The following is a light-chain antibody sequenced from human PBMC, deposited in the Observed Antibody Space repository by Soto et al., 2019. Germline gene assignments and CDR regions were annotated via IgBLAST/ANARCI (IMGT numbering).Light chain of an antibody. Sequence: DIQMTQSPSTLSASVGDRVTITCRASQSISSWLAWYHQKPGKAPKLLIYKASSLESGVPSRFSGSGSGAEITLTISSLQPDDFASYYCEQYNSYSYTFGQGTKLEIK. CDR2: KAS. CDR3: EQYNSYSYT. V-gene: IGKV1-5*03. CDR1: QSISSW. J-gene: IGKJ2*01.